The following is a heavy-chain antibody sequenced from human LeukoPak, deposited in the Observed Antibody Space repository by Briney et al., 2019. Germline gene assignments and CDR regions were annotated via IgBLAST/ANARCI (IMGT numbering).Heavy chain of an antibody. D-gene: IGHD3-22*01. V-gene: IGHV3-7*01. CDR3: ARGRFYYDSSGYCSYYYYMHV. CDR1: GFTFSSYW. J-gene: IGHJ6*03. CDR2: IKQDGSEK. Sequence: GGSLRLSCAASGFTFSSYWMTWVRQAPGKGLEWVANIKQDGSEKYYVDSVKGRFTISRDNAKSSLYLQMNSLRAEDTAVYYCARGRFYYDSSGYCSYYYYMHVWGKGTTVTVSS.